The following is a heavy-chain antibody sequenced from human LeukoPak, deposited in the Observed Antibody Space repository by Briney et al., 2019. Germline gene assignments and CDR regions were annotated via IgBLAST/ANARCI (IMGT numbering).Heavy chain of an antibody. V-gene: IGHV1-2*02. CDR1: GYTFTGYY. D-gene: IGHD3-22*01. Sequence: ASVKVSCKASGYTFTGYYMHWVRQAPGQGLEWMGWINPNSGGTNYAQKLQGRVTMTRDTSISTAYMELSRLRSDDTAVYYCASSSGYTIDYWGQGTLVTVSS. CDR2: INPNSGGT. CDR3: ASSSGYTIDY. J-gene: IGHJ4*02.